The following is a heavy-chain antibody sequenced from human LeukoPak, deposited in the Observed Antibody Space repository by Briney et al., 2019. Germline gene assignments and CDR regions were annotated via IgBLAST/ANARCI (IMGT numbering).Heavy chain of an antibody. V-gene: IGHV4-61*02. CDR1: GGSISSGSYY. Sequence: PSETLSLTCTASGGSISSGSYYWSWLRQPAGKGLEWIGRIYTSGSTNYNPSLKSRVTISVDTSKNQFSLKLSSVTAADTAVYYCARDGLPAVDRWFDPWGQGTLVTVSS. D-gene: IGHD3-22*01. CDR3: ARDGLPAVDRWFDP. J-gene: IGHJ5*02. CDR2: IYTSGST.